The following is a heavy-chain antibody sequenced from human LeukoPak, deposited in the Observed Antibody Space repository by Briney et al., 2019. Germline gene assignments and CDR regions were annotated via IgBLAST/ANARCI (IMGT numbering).Heavy chain of an antibody. D-gene: IGHD4-17*01. CDR1: GFTFSSYW. CDR2: IKQDGSEK. J-gene: IGHJ4*02. Sequence: PGGSLRLSCAASGFTFSSYWMSWVRQAPGKGREWVANIKQDGSEKYYVDSVKGRFTISRDNAKNSLYLQMNSLRAEDTAVYYCARDPDYGDYVNYFDCWGQGTLVTVSS. CDR3: ARDPDYGDYVNYFDC. V-gene: IGHV3-7*01.